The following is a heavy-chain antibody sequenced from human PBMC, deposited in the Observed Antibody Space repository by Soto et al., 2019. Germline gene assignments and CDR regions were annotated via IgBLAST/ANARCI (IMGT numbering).Heavy chain of an antibody. Sequence: QVQLVQSGAEVRRSGASVKVSCKASGYTFTTLSMHWVRQAPGQSLEWMGYINAGSGYTKYSQNFQGRVTITRDTLSSTAYMELSSLSSEDTALYYCASQYCGDHCSANYCGQGTLVTVSS. D-gene: IGHD2-21*02. CDR3: ASQYCGDHCSANY. J-gene: IGHJ4*02. V-gene: IGHV1-3*01. CDR1: GYTFTTLS. CDR2: INAGSGYT.